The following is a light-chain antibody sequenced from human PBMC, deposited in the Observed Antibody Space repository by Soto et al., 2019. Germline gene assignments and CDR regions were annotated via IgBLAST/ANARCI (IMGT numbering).Light chain of an antibody. CDR2: FIS. J-gene: IGKJ5*01. Sequence: DIEMTQSPSGLSASVGDKVTITCRASQPISSYLNWYQHKPGEAPRLLIYFISRLQSGAPSRFSGSGSGKDFTLTIDSPQPEDTATYYCQQTYSRPVTFGQGTRLEIK. CDR1: QPISSY. CDR3: QQTYSRPVT. V-gene: IGKV1-39*01.